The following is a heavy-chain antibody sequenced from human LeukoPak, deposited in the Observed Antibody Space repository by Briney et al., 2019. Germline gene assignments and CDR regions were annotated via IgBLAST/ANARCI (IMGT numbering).Heavy chain of an antibody. CDR1: GYTFTGYY. CDR3: AKGLMRHDYCSGGSCYSGVDY. CDR2: INPNSGGT. J-gene: IGHJ4*02. D-gene: IGHD2-15*01. Sequence: ASVKVSCKASGYTFTGYYMHWVRQAPGQGLEWMGWINPNSGGTNYAQKFQGRVTMTRDTSISTAYMELSRLRSDDTAVYYCAKGLMRHDYCSGGSCYSGVDYWGQGTLVTVSS. V-gene: IGHV1-2*02.